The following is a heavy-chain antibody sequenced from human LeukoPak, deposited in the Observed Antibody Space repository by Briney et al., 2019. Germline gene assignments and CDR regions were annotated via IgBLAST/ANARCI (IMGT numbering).Heavy chain of an antibody. Sequence: HGESLKISCKGSGFSFTSYWVGWVRQMPGKGPEWMGIIYPGDSDTRYSPSFQGQVTFSADKSIGTAYLQWSSLKASDTAMYYCARQESTIPHWFDLWGQGTLVTVSS. V-gene: IGHV5-51*01. D-gene: IGHD5/OR15-5a*01. CDR2: IYPGDSDT. CDR3: ARQESTIPHWFDL. J-gene: IGHJ5*02. CDR1: GFSFTSYW.